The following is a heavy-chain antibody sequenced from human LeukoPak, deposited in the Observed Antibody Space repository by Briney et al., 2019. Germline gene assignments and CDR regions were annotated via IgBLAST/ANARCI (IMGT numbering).Heavy chain of an antibody. J-gene: IGHJ4*02. Sequence: GGSLRLSCAASGFTFSSYAMHWVRQAPGQGLEYVSSISTNGDRTHYANSVKGRFTISRDNSKNSLYLQMNSLRAEDTAVYYCARESHYYDSSGYSLDWGQGTLVTVSS. D-gene: IGHD3-22*01. CDR2: ISTNGDRT. V-gene: IGHV3-64*01. CDR3: ARESHYYDSSGYSLD. CDR1: GFTFSSYA.